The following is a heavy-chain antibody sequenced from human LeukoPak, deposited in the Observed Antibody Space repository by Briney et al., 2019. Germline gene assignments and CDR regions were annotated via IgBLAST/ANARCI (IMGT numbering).Heavy chain of an antibody. CDR2: IYYSGST. Sequence: SETLSLTCTVSGGSISSYYWSWIRQPPGKGLEWIGYIYYSGSTNYNPSLKSRVTISVDTSKNQFSLKLTSVTAADSAVYYCVRGRSTGTIDYWGQGTLVTVSS. D-gene: IGHD1-26*01. V-gene: IGHV4-59*08. J-gene: IGHJ4*02. CDR3: VRGRSTGTIDY. CDR1: GGSISSYY.